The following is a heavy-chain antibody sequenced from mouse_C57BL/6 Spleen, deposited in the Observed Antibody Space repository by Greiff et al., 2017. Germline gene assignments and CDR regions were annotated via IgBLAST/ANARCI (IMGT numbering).Heavy chain of an antibody. V-gene: IGHV1-54*01. J-gene: IGHJ1*03. CDR2: INPGSGGT. D-gene: IGHD2-2*01. CDR1: GYAFTNYL. CDR3: ARGLRGYFDV. Sequence: QVQLQQSGAELVRPGTSVKVSCKASGYAFTNYLIEWVKQRPGQGLAWIGVINPGSGGTNYNEKFKGKATLTADKSSSTAYMQLSSLTSEDSAVYFCARGLRGYFDVWGTGTTVTVSS.